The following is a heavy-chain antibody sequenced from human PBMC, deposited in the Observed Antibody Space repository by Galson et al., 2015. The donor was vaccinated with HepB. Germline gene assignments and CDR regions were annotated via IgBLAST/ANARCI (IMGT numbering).Heavy chain of an antibody. V-gene: IGHV1-8*01. J-gene: IGHJ6*03. D-gene: IGHD2-2*01. CDR1: GYTFTSYD. CDR3: ARNSPAVYYYYYYYYMDV. CDR2: MNPNSGNT. Sequence: SVKVSCKASGYTFTSYDINWVRQATGQGLEWMGWMNPNSGNTGYAQKFQGRVTMTRNTSISTAYMELSSLRSEDTAVYYCARNSPAVYYYYYYYYMDVWGKGTTVTVSS.